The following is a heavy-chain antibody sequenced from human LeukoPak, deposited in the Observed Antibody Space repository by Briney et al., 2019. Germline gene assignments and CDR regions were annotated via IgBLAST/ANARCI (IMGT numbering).Heavy chain of an antibody. Sequence: GGSLRLSCAASGFTFSDYSMSWIRQAPGKGLEWVSYISGSSTYTNYAESVKGRFTISRDNAKNLLYLQMNSLRAEDTAVYHCARDCTSTSCYVFYYWGHRNPVSVSS. CDR2: ISGSSTYT. J-gene: IGHJ4*01. V-gene: IGHV3-11*05. D-gene: IGHD2-2*01. CDR1: GFTFSDYS. CDR3: ARDCTSTSCYVFYY.